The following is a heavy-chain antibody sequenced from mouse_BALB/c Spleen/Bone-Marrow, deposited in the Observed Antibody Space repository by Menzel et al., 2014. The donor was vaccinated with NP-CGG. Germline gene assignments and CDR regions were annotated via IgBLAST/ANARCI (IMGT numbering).Heavy chain of an antibody. Sequence: VKLMESGAELVKPVASVKLSCKASGYTFTSYYMYWVKQRPGQGLEWIGEINPSNGGTNFNEKFKSKATLTVDKSSSTAYMQLSSLTSEDSAVYYCTRSTMITYFDYWGQGTTLTVSS. CDR1: GYTFTSYY. CDR2: INPSNGGT. V-gene: IGHV1S81*02. D-gene: IGHD2-4*01. J-gene: IGHJ2*01. CDR3: TRSTMITYFDY.